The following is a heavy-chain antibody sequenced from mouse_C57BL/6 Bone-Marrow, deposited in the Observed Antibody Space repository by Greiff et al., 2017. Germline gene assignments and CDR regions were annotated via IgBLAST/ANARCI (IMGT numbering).Heavy chain of an antibody. J-gene: IGHJ3*01. CDR2: IDPNSGGT. CDR3: ARGAYDSNYVGFAY. Sequence: QVQLKQPGAELVKPGASVKLSCKASGYTFTSYWMPWVKQRPGRGLEWIGRIDPNSGGTKYNEKFKSKATLTVDKPASTDYMQLSSLPSEDSAVDYCARGAYDSNYVGFAYWGQGTLVTVSA. V-gene: IGHV1-72*01. D-gene: IGHD2-5*01. CDR1: GYTFTSYW.